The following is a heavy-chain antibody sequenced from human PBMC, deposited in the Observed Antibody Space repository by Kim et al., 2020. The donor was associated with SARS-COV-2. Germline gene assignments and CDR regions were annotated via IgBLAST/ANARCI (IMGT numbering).Heavy chain of an antibody. CDR3: ARDHRGYDYISGYSPGAFDI. CDR2: VSVNGDRT. D-gene: IGHD3-22*01. CDR1: GYTFKRHA. Sequence: GGSLRLSCVGSGYTFKRHAVSWVRQAPGKGLQWVSSVSVNGDRTYYADSVEGRFTISRDDSKNTLFLEMNSLRSEDTAVYFGARDHRGYDYISGYSPGAFDIWGQGTLVPVSS. J-gene: IGHJ4*03. V-gene: IGHV3-23*01.